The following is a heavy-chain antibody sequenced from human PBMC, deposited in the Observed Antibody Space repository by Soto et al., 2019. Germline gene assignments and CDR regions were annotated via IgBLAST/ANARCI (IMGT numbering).Heavy chain of an antibody. D-gene: IGHD6-19*01. CDR2: IGGGGSDI. J-gene: IGHJ4*02. Sequence: PGGSLRLSCAASGFTFEDYSMHWVRQAPGKGLEWVSVIGGGGSDIYYADSVKGRFTISRDNRKNSVYLQMNSLTSEDAALYYCVKDKPGWSGIHSWGPGILVTVSS. CDR1: GFTFEDYS. V-gene: IGHV3-43*01. CDR3: VKDKPGWSGIHS.